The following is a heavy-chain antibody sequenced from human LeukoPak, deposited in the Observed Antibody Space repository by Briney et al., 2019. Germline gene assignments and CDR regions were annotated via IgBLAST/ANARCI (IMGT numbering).Heavy chain of an antibody. CDR2: ISYDGSNK. CDR3: AKAYYGSGSYYYYYYGMDV. J-gene: IGHJ6*04. V-gene: IGHV3-30*18. D-gene: IGHD3-10*01. Sequence: PGGSLRLSCAASGFTFSSYGMHWVRQAPGKGLEGGAVISYDGSNKYYADSVKGRFTISRDNSKNTLYLQMHSLRAEDTAVYYCAKAYYGSGSYYYYYYGMDVWGKGTTVTVSS. CDR1: GFTFSSYG.